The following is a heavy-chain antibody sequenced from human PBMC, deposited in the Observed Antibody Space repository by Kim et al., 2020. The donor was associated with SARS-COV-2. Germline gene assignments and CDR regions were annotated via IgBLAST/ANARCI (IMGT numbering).Heavy chain of an antibody. CDR2: ISSSSSTI. CDR1: GFTFSSYS. Sequence: GGSLRLSCAASGFTFSSYSMNWVRQAPGKGLEWVSYISSSSSTIYYADYVKGRFTISRDNAKNSLYLQMNSLRDEDTAVYYCAREGPGELRYFDWLLYWDYWGQGTLVTVSS. D-gene: IGHD3-9*01. J-gene: IGHJ4*02. V-gene: IGHV3-48*02. CDR3: AREGPGELRYFDWLLYWDY.